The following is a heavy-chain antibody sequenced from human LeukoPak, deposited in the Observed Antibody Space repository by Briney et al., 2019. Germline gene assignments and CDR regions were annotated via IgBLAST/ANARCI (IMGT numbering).Heavy chain of an antibody. J-gene: IGHJ4*02. Sequence: PGRSLRLSCAASGFTFSSYGMHWVRQAPGKGLEWVAVISYDGSNKYYADSVKGRFTISRDNSKNTLHLQMNSLRAEDTAVYYCAKQLDVATPSFDYWGQGTLVTVSS. CDR3: AKQLDVATPSFDY. V-gene: IGHV3-30*18. D-gene: IGHD5-12*01. CDR1: GFTFSSYG. CDR2: ISYDGSNK.